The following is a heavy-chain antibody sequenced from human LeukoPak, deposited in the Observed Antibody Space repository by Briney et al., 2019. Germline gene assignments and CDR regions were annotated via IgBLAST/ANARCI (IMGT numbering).Heavy chain of an antibody. J-gene: IGHJ3*02. V-gene: IGHV4-38-2*02. CDR2: IYTSGST. Sequence: KPSETLSLTCAVSGYSISSGYYWGWIRQPPGKGLEWIGRIYTSGSTNYNPSLKSRVTMSVDTSKNQFSLKLSSVTAADTAVYYCARDPSPIAFDIWGQGTMVTVSS. CDR3: ARDPSPIAFDI. CDR1: GYSISSGYY.